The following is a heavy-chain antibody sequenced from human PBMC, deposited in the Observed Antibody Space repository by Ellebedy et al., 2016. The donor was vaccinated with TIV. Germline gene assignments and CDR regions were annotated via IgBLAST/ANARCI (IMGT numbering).Heavy chain of an antibody. J-gene: IGHJ3*01. Sequence: ASVKVSCKASAYTSSAYEIHCVRQVPGQGPEWMGWINPTGGGSNFAQRFRGWVTMTSDTSINTVYLELRRVTADDTAVYYCPRGMYYGTNVFDVWGQGTMVSVSS. CDR3: PRGMYYGTNVFDV. CDR1: AYTSSAYE. D-gene: IGHD3-3*01. CDR2: INPTGGGS. V-gene: IGHV1-2*04.